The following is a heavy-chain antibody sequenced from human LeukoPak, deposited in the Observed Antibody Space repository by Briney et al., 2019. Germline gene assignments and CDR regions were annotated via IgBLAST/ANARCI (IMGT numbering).Heavy chain of an antibody. V-gene: IGHV4-61*02. D-gene: IGHD6-19*01. Sequence: SETLSLTCTVSGGSISSGSYYWSWIRQPAGKGLEWIGRIYTSGSTNYNPSLKSRVTISVDTSKNQFSLKLSPVTAADTAVYYCARDSIAVAGFDYWGQGTLVTVSS. CDR1: GGSISSGSYY. CDR3: ARDSIAVAGFDY. J-gene: IGHJ4*02. CDR2: IYTSGST.